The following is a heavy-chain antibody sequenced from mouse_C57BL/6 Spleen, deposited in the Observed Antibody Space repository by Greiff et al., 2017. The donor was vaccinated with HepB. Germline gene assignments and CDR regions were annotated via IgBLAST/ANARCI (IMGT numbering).Heavy chain of an antibody. CDR3: AREVRYFDV. J-gene: IGHJ1*03. CDR2: ISSGGSYT. V-gene: IGHV5-6*01. CDR1: GFTFSSYG. D-gene: IGHD2-14*01. Sequence: EVMLVESGGDLVKPGGSLKLSCAASGFTFSSYGMSWVRQTPDKRLEWVATISSGGSYTYYPDSVKGRFTISRDNAKNTLYLQMSSLKSEDTAMYYCAREVRYFDVWGTGTTVTVSS.